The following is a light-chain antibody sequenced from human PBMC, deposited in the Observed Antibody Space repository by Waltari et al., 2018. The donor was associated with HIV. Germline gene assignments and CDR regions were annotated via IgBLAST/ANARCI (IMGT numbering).Light chain of an antibody. CDR1: ERISTY. V-gene: IGKV3-11*01. CDR2: DAS. Sequence: EIVLTQSPATLSLSPGERASLSCRASERISTYLAWYQQRPGQAPRLLIYDASHRATGVSARFSGSGSGTDFTLTISSLEPDDFAIYYCQQRTNWWTFGQGTRVETK. J-gene: IGKJ1*01. CDR3: QQRTNWWT.